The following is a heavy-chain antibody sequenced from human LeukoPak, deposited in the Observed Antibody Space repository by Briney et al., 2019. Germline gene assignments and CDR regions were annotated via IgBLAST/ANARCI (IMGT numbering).Heavy chain of an antibody. CDR3: ATYNRPNTPSPHYDY. Sequence: GASVKVSCKASGYRFIDHYMHCVRQAPGQGLEWMGWINPNSGGTKYAQRFQGRVTMTRDTSISTAYMELSSLSSDDTALYYCATYNRPNTPSPHYDYRGQGSLVTVSS. V-gene: IGHV1-2*02. CDR2: INPNSGGT. J-gene: IGHJ4*02. CDR1: GYRFIDHY. D-gene: IGHD5-24*01.